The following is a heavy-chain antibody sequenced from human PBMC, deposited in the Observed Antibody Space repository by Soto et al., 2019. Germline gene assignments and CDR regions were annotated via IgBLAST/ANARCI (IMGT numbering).Heavy chain of an antibody. V-gene: IGHV4-31*03. CDR2: IYYSGST. Sequence: SETLSLTCTVSGGSISSGGYYWSWIRQHPGKGLEWIGYIYYSGSTYYNPSLKSRVTISVDTSKNQFSLKLSSVTAADTAVYYCARSGITIFGVALYYFDYWGQGTLVTVSS. J-gene: IGHJ4*02. CDR3: ARSGITIFGVALYYFDY. CDR1: GGSISSGGYY. D-gene: IGHD3-3*01.